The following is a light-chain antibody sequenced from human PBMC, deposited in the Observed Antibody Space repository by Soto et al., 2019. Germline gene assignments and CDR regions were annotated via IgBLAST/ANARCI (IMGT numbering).Light chain of an antibody. CDR1: QSVAGNY. CDR2: GAS. V-gene: IGKV3-20*01. J-gene: IGKJ1*01. CDR3: QQYGSSPPT. Sequence: EIVLTQSPGTLSLSPGERATLSSRVSQSVAGNYLAWYRRKPAQAPRLLIYGASSRATDIPRRFSGSGSGTDFTLTITRLEPEDFAVYYCQQYGSSPPTFGSGTRVEIK.